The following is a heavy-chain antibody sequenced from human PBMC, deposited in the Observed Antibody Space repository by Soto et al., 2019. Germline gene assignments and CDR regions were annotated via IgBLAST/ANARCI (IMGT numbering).Heavy chain of an antibody. CDR2: ISYDGRVQ. CDR3: ARDKIQGAPDYLDS. CDR1: ELIFNSNA. Sequence: QEQLVESGGDVSNLGGPLKPPLPALELIFNSNALHWFRKRPGKGLEWVAVISYDGRVQQYTDSVKGRFTISRDDSKNILYLQMNSLRDEVTALYYCARDKIQGAPDYLDSWGQGTLVTVSS. V-gene: IGHV3-30*04. J-gene: IGHJ4*02.